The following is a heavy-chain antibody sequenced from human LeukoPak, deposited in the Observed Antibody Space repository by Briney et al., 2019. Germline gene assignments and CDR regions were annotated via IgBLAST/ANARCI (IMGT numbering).Heavy chain of an antibody. CDR1: GFTFSSFS. V-gene: IGHV3-48*04. Sequence: PGGSLRLSCATSGFTFSSFSMNWVRQAPGKGLEWISYIKSDSSTIYYADSVKGRFTISRDNAKNSLYLQMNSLRAEDTAVYYCARGREVLLWFGDPLGDAFDIWGQGTMVTVSS. CDR3: ARGREVLLWFGDPLGDAFDI. J-gene: IGHJ3*02. CDR2: IKSDSSTI. D-gene: IGHD3-10*01.